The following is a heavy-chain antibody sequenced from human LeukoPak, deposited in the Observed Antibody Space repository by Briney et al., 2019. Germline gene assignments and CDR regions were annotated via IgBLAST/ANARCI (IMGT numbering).Heavy chain of an antibody. D-gene: IGHD2-8*01. V-gene: IGHV3-53*01. CDR2: IYSGGST. CDR1: GFIVSSNY. CDR3: ARSAPLGYCTNGVCPQYYYYYYGMDV. J-gene: IGHJ6*02. Sequence: GGSLRLSCAASGFIVSSNYMSWVRQAPGKGLEWVSVIYSGGSTYYADSVKGRFTISRDNSKNTLYLQMNSLRAEDTAVYYCARSAPLGYCTNGVCPQYYYYYYGMDVWGQGTTVTVSS.